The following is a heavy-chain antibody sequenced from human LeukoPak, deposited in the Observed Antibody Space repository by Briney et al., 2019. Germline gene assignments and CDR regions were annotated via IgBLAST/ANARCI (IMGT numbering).Heavy chain of an antibody. Sequence: SETLSLTCNVSGGSIKSSRYYWGWIRQPPGKGLEWIGRIYYSGSTYYNPSLKSRVTISVDTSKNQISLKLSSVTAADTAVYYCARTNGGYSGSYEDAFDSWGQGTMVTVSS. V-gene: IGHV4-39*07. CDR3: ARTNGGYSGSYEDAFDS. CDR1: GGSIKSSRYY. D-gene: IGHD1-26*01. CDR2: IYYSGST. J-gene: IGHJ3*02.